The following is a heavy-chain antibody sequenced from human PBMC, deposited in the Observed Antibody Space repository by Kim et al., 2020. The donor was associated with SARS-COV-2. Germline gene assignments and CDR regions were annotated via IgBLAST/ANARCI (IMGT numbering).Heavy chain of an antibody. CDR1: GVSVNTGGYY. Sequence: SETLSLTCSISGVSVNTGGYYWSWIRQHAGKGLEWIAYIHYDVSPFYNPALEARVSISLDRAENQLSLKLTAMTSADTAVYYCARVRVGHSTPFDHLGQG. J-gene: IGHJ4*02. D-gene: IGHD1-26*01. V-gene: IGHV4-31*03. CDR3: ARVRVGHSTPFDH. CDR2: IHYDVSP.